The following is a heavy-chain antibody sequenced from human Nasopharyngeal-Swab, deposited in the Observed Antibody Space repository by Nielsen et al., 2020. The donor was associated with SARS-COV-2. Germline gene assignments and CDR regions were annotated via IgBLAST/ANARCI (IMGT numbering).Heavy chain of an antibody. V-gene: IGHV1-2*06. CDR1: GYTFTGYY. CDR3: ARGLYYYDSSGYYP. D-gene: IGHD3-22*01. J-gene: IGHJ5*02. Sequence: ASVKVSCKASGYTFTGYYMHWVRQAPGQGLEWMGRINPNSGGTNYAQKFQGRVTMTTDTSTSTAYMELRSLRSDDKAVYYCARGLYYYDSSGYYPWGQGTLVTVSS. CDR2: INPNSGGT.